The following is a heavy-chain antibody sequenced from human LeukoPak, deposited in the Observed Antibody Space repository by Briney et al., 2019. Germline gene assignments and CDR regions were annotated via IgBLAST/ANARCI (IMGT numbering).Heavy chain of an antibody. CDR1: GFTVSSSY. J-gene: IGHJ5*02. CDR2: IYSGGST. CDR3: ARDCDISSWYRWFDP. V-gene: IGHV3-66*01. Sequence: GGSLRLSCAASGFTVSSSYMSWVRQAPGKGLEWVSVIYSGGSTYYADSVKGRFTISRDNSKNTLYLQMNSLRAEDTAVYYCARDCDISSWYRWFDPWGQGTLVTVSS. D-gene: IGHD6-13*01.